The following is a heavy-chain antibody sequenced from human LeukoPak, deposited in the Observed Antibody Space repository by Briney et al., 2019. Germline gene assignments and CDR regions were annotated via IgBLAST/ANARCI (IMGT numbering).Heavy chain of an antibody. D-gene: IGHD6-19*01. CDR3: ATHSDWRFDF. V-gene: IGHV3-7*01. CDR2: ITPDGSAA. CDR1: GFTFSIYW. J-gene: IGHJ4*02. Sequence: PGGSLRLSCTDSGFTFSIYWMRWVRQAPGKGLEWLAIITPDGSAAIYVDSMKGRFTISRDNAKNTLYLQMNSLRVEDTAVYYCATHSDWRFDFWGQGTLVTVSS.